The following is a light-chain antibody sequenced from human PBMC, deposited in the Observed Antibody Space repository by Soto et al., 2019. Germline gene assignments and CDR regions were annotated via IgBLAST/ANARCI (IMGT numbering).Light chain of an antibody. J-gene: IGKJ5*01. CDR2: DAA. CDR3: HQLRYYPLST. Sequence: SASTMSLYTGERATLSCRAGQSVSTVLVWYQQRPGQPTGLHILDAAHRAAGIRARFSCSGCGTDFTLTISILKPEDDAVAYCHQLRYYPLSTFGQVT. CDR1: QSVSTV. V-gene: IGKV3-11*01.